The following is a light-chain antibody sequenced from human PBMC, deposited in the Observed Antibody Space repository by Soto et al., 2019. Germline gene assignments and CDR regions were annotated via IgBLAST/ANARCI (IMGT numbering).Light chain of an antibody. V-gene: IGKV3-15*01. CDR1: QNVSSN. Sequence: EKVMTQPPATLSASPGERATLSCMASQNVSSNLAWYQQKPGQAPRLXXYGASTRATGIPARFSGSGSGTEFALTTSSMQSDDFAAYYCQQYNNWPPITFGQGTRLEIK. CDR2: GAS. J-gene: IGKJ5*01. CDR3: QQYNNWPPIT.